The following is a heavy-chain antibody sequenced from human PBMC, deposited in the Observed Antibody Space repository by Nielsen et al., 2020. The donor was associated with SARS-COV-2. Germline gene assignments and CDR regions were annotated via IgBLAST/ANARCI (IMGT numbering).Heavy chain of an antibody. CDR2: IWDDGSDK. CDR3: AREPSTGGWYFPF. D-gene: IGHD6-19*01. Sequence: GESLKISCAASGFTFNYYGMHWVRQAPGKGLEWVAVIWDDGSDKYYADSVKGRFTISRDNSNNTLYLQMNSLRADDTATYYCAREPSTGGWYFPFWGQGTLVTVSS. J-gene: IGHJ4*02. CDR1: GFTFNYYG. V-gene: IGHV3-33*01.